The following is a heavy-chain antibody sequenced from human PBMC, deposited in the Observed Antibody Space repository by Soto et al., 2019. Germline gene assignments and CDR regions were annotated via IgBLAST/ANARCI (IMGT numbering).Heavy chain of an antibody. CDR2: MNPNSGNT. V-gene: IGHV1-8*01. CDR1: GYTFTSYD. J-gene: IGHJ6*02. Sequence: GASVKVSCKASGYTFTSYDINWVRQATGQGLEWMGWMNPNSGNTGYAQKFQGRVTMTRNTSISTAYMELSSLRSEDTAVYYCARGQVAARRVYYYYYGMDVWGQGTTVTVSS. D-gene: IGHD6-6*01. CDR3: ARGQVAARRVYYYYYGMDV.